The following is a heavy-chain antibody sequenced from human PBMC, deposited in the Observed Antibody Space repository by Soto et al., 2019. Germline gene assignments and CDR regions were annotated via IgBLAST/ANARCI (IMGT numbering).Heavy chain of an antibody. J-gene: IGHJ6*02. CDR3: AREQGVRGVIIMSYYYYGIDV. CDR1: GFTFSSYS. CDR2: ISSSSSYI. Sequence: EVQLVESGGGLVKPGGSLRLSCAASGFTFSSYSLNWVRQAPGKGLEWVSSISSSSSYIYYADSVKGRFTISRDNAKNSLYLQMNSLRAEDTAVYYCAREQGVRGVIIMSYYYYGIDVWGQGTTVTVSS. V-gene: IGHV3-21*01. D-gene: IGHD3-10*01.